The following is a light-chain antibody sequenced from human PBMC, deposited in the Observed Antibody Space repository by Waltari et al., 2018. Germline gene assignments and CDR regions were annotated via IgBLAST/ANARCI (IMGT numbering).Light chain of an antibody. CDR2: VYT. V-gene: IGLV3-21*02. CDR1: NIGTKS. J-gene: IGLJ2*01. CDR3: QVWDSSSKYL. Sequence: SYDLTQARSVSVSPGQTARITCGGDNIGTKSVQWYQQTSPQAPLLVLYVYTARPSGVPERFAGSNSGNTATLTISGVEDGDEADYYCQVWDSSSKYLFGGGTRLTVL.